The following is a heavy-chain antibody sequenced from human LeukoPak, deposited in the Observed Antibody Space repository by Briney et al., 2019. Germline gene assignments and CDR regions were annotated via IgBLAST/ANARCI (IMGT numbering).Heavy chain of an antibody. D-gene: IGHD3-10*01. Sequence: PSETLSLTCTVSGGSITNYYWSWILQPPGKGLEWIGYIYYTGSTNYNPSLRSRVTMSVDTSKNHFSLNLSSVTAADTAVYYCARNMVGGVVFDYWGQGFLVTVSS. CDR3: ARNMVGGVVFDY. V-gene: IGHV4-59*01. CDR2: IYYTGST. J-gene: IGHJ4*02. CDR1: GGSITNYY.